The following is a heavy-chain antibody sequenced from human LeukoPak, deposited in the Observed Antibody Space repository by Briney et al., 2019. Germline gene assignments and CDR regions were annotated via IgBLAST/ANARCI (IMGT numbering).Heavy chain of an antibody. CDR1: GFTVSSNY. CDR2: IYSGGST. V-gene: IGHV3-66*01. D-gene: IGHD3-22*01. J-gene: IGHJ6*02. Sequence: GGSLRLSCAASGFTVSSNYMSWVRQAPGKGLEWVSVIYSGGSTYYADSVKGRFTISRDNSKNTLYLQMNSLRAEDTAVYYCARDKVADSSGYYDGSVDYGMDVWGQGTTVTVSS. CDR3: ARDKVADSSGYYDGSVDYGMDV.